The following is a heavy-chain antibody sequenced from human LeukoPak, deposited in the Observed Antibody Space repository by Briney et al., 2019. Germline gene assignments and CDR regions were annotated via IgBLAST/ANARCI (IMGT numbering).Heavy chain of an antibody. CDR2: ISSSGSTI. CDR1: GFTFSSYE. CDR3: AREGILTGYSDY. D-gene: IGHD3-9*01. V-gene: IGHV3-48*03. Sequence: GGSLRLSCAASGFTFSSYEMNWVRQAPGKGLEWVSYISSSGSTIYYADSVKGRFTISRDNAKNSLYLQMNSLRAEGTAVYYCAREGILTGYSDYWGQGTLVTVSS. J-gene: IGHJ4*02.